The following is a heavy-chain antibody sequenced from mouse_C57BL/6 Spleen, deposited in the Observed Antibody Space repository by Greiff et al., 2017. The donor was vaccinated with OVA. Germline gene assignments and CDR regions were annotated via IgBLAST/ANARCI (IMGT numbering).Heavy chain of an antibody. CDR1: GYSFTDYY. J-gene: IGHJ4*01. D-gene: IGHD2-5*01. CDR2: INPNYGTT. CDR3: ARAYSNRYAMDY. Sequence: EVQLQQSGPELVKPGASVKISCKASGYSFTDYYMNWVKQSTGKSLEWIGVINPNYGTTTYNQKFKGKATLTVAQSSSTAYMQLNSLTSEDSADYYCARAYSNRYAMDYWGQGTSVTVSS. V-gene: IGHV1-39*01.